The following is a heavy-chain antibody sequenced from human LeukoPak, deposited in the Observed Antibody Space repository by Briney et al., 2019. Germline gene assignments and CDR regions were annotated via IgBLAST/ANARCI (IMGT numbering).Heavy chain of an antibody. CDR2: IYHSGNT. D-gene: IGHD2-2*01. V-gene: IGHV4-38-2*02. CDR3: AREVGCSSTSCTGHKKPSYYYYYYYMDV. CDR1: GYSISSGYH. Sequence: SETLSLTCTVSGYSISSGYHWGWIRQPPGKGLEWIGSIYHSGNTYYNASLKSRVTISVDTSRNQFSLKLSSVTAADTAVYYCAREVGCSSTSCTGHKKPSYYYYYYYMDVWGKGTTVTVSS. J-gene: IGHJ6*03.